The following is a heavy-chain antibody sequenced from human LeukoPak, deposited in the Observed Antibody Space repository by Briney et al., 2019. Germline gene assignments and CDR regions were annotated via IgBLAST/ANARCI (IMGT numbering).Heavy chain of an antibody. V-gene: IGHV3-30*02. CDR2: IRYNGNNQ. CDR1: GFTFNNYG. CDR3: ARESKDGSGFTYLDY. J-gene: IGHJ4*02. Sequence: PGGSLRLSCAASGFTFNNYGMHWVRQAPGKGLEWVAFIRYNGNNQYYADSVKGRFTISRDNSKNTLYLQMNSLKGDDTALYYCARESKDGSGFTYLDYWGQGTLVTVSS. D-gene: IGHD6-19*01.